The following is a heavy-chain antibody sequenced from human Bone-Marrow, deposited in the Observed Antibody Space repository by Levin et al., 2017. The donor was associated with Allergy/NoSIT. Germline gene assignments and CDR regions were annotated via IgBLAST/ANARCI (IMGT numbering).Heavy chain of an antibody. CDR1: GFTFKNYA. D-gene: IGHD3-16*01. CDR2: ISESGYNT. V-gene: IGHV3-23*01. J-gene: IGHJ4*02. CDR3: AKGRLREEGY. Sequence: PGGSLRLSCVASGFTFKNYAMTWVRQAPGKGLEWVSSISESGYNTYYADSVKVRFTISRDDSKSTLFLQMNDLRVDDTAIYYCAKGRLREEGYWGQGTLVTVSS.